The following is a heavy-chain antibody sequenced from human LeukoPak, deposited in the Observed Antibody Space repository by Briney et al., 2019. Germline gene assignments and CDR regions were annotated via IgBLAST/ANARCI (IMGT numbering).Heavy chain of an antibody. CDR3: ARESRTYYYYYMDV. CDR1: GGSISSNSYY. CDR2: IYYSGST. V-gene: IGHV4-39*02. Sequence: SETLSLTCAVSGGSISSNSYYWGWIRQPPGKGLEWIGSIYYSGSTYYNPSLKSRVTISVDTSKNQFSLKLSSVTAADTAVYYCARESRTYYYYYMDVWGKGTTVTVSS. J-gene: IGHJ6*03.